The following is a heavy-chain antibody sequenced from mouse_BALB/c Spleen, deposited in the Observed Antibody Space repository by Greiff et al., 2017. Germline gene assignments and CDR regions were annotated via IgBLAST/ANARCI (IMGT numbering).Heavy chain of an antibody. V-gene: IGHV1-7*01. CDR1: GYTFTSYW. CDR2: INPSTGYT. J-gene: IGHJ3*01. D-gene: IGHD2-4*01. CDR3: ARHYDYSWFAY. Sequence: VQLQQSGAELAKPGASVKMSCKASGYTFTSYWMHWVKQRPGQGLEWIGYINPSTGYTEYNQKFKDKATLTADKSSSTAYMQLSSLTSEDSAVYYCARHYDYSWFAYWGQGTLVTVSA.